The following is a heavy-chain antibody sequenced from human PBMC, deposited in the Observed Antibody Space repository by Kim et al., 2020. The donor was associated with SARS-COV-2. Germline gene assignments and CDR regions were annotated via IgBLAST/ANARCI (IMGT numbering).Heavy chain of an antibody. CDR1: GGSFSGYY. V-gene: IGHV4-34*01. D-gene: IGHD2-2*01. CDR3: ARDGGYCSSTSCPIYYYYYYGMDV. CDR2: INHSGST. Sequence: SETLSLTCAVYGGSFSGYYWSWIRQPPGKGLEWIGEINHSGSTNYNPSLKSRVTISVDTSKNQFSLKLSSVTAADTAVYYCARDGGYCSSTSCPIYYYYYYGMDVWGQGTTVTVSS. J-gene: IGHJ6*02.